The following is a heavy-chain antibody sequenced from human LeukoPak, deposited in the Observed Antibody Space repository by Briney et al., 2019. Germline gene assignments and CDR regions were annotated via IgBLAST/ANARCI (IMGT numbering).Heavy chain of an antibody. CDR2: IKNKRGSYTA. CDR3: GRDTATALDY. D-gene: IGHD2-21*02. V-gene: IGHV3-72*01. CDR1: GFPLNDHY. Sequence: PGGSLRLSCAASGFPLNDHYMDWVRQAPGKGLEWVGRIKNKRGSYTADYAASVKGRFTISRDDSQNSLYLQMSSLKTEDTAVYYCGRDTATALDYWGQGTLVTVSS. J-gene: IGHJ4*02.